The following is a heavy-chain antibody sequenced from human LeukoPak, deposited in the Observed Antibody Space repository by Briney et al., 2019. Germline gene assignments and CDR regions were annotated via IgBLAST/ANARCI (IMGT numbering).Heavy chain of an antibody. D-gene: IGHD3-22*01. CDR1: GYSISSGYY. Sequence: KPSETLSLTCAVSGYSISSGYYWGWIRQPPGKGLEWIGSIYHSGSTYYNPSLKSRVTISVDTSKNQFSLKLSSVTAADTAVYYCARVLSSGYLERDAFDIWGQGTMVTVSS. V-gene: IGHV4-38-2*01. J-gene: IGHJ3*02. CDR3: ARVLSSGYLERDAFDI. CDR2: IYHSGST.